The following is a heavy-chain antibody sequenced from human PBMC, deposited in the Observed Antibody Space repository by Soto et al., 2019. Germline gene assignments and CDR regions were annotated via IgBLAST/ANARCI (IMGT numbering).Heavy chain of an antibody. CDR1: GFTFSSYG. CDR3: AREEMGDAFDI. D-gene: IGHD2-8*01. CDR2: IWYDGSNK. V-gene: IGHV3-33*01. Sequence: QVQLVESGGGVVQPGRSLRLSCAASGFTFSSYGMHWVRQAPGKGLEWVAVIWYDGSNKYYADSVKGRFTISRDNSKNTLYLQMNSLSAEDTAVYYCAREEMGDAFDIWGQGTMVTVSS. J-gene: IGHJ3*02.